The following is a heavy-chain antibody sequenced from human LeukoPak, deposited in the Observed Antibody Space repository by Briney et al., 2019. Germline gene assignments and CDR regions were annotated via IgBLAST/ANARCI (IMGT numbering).Heavy chain of an antibody. Sequence: GGSLRLSCAASGVTFSSYWIHWVCQAPGTGLVWVSRINSEGSSTSYADSVKGRFTISTDNAKNTLYLQMNSLRAEDTAVYYCARDYDRYYMDVWGKGTTVTVSS. V-gene: IGHV3-74*01. CDR1: GVTFSSYW. D-gene: IGHD3-3*01. CDR3: ARDYDRYYMDV. J-gene: IGHJ6*03. CDR2: INSEGSST.